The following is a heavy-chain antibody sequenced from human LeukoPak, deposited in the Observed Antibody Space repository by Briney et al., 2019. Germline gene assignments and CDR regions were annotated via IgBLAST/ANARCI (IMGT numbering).Heavy chain of an antibody. D-gene: IGHD3-22*01. Sequence: PSETLSLTCTVSGGSISSYYWSWIRQPAGQGLEWIGRIYSSGSINYNPSIKSRVTMSVDTSKNQFSLRLSSVTAADTAMCYCASVSRGYYIDYWGQGTLVTVSS. CDR1: GGSISSYY. J-gene: IGHJ4*02. CDR3: ASVSRGYYIDY. CDR2: IYSSGSI. V-gene: IGHV4-4*07.